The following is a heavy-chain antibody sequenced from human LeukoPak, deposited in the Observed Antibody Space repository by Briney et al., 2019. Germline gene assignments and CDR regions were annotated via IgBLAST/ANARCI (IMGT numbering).Heavy chain of an antibody. CDR3: ARDLGYYDSSGILGY. J-gene: IGHJ4*02. CDR1: GFTFSSYA. CDR2: ISYDGSNK. V-gene: IGHV3-30*04. Sequence: GRSLRLSCAASGFTFSSYAMHWVRQAPGKGLEWVAVISYDGSNKYYADSVKGRFTISRDNSKNTLYLQMNSLRAEDTAVYYCARDLGYYDSSGILGYWGQETLVTVSS. D-gene: IGHD3-22*01.